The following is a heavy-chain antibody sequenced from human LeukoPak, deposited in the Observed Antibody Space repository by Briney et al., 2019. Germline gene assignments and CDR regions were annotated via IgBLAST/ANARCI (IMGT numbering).Heavy chain of an antibody. CDR2: IKSKTDGGTT. V-gene: IGHV3-15*01. Sequence: GGSLRLSCAASGFTFSTYNMNWVRQAPGKGLEWVGRIKSKTDGGTTDYAAPVKGRFTISRDDSKNTLYLQMNSLKTEDTAVYYCTTDLYYDSSGYHDYWGQGTLVTVSS. CDR3: TTDLYYDSSGYHDY. CDR1: GFTFSTYN. D-gene: IGHD3-22*01. J-gene: IGHJ4*02.